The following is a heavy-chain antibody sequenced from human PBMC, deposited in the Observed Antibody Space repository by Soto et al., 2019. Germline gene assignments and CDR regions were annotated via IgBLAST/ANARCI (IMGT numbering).Heavy chain of an antibody. J-gene: IGHJ5*02. D-gene: IGHD1-1*01. CDR2: ISAYNGNT. CDR3: ASTTEGPFDA. Sequence: ASVQVSCPASGSTFASYGISWVRQAPGRGLEWLGWISAYNGNTNYAQKPQDRVTMNMDTPTSTDYMVQWSVRSDDTGVYYCASTTEGPFDAWGQGTLVTVSS. CDR1: GSTFASYG. V-gene: IGHV1-18*01.